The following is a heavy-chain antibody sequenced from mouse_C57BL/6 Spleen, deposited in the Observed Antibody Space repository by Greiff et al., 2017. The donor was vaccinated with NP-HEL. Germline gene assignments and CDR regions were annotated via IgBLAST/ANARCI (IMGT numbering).Heavy chain of an antibody. Sequence: QVQLQQPGAELVKPGASVKLSCKASGYTFTSYWMHWVKQRPGQGLEWIGKIHPKSGSTNYNEKFKSKATLTVDKSSSTAYMQLSSLTSEDSAVYYCARGRRYYAVDYWGQGTSVTVSS. V-gene: IGHV1-64*01. CDR1: GYTFTSYW. CDR2: IHPKSGST. CDR3: ARGRRYYAVDY. J-gene: IGHJ4*01.